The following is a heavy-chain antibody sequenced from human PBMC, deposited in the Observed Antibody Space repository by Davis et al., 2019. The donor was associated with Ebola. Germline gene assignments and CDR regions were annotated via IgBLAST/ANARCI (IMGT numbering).Heavy chain of an antibody. CDR3: ARSRLRDYYGSGTNWFDP. Sequence: GSLRLSCAVYGGSFSGYYWSWIRQPPGKGLEWIGEINHSGSTNYNPSLKSRVTISVDTSKNQFSLKLSSVTAADTAVYYCARSRLRDYYGSGTNWFDPWGQGTLVTVSS. V-gene: IGHV4-34*01. J-gene: IGHJ5*02. D-gene: IGHD3-10*01. CDR2: INHSGST. CDR1: GGSFSGYY.